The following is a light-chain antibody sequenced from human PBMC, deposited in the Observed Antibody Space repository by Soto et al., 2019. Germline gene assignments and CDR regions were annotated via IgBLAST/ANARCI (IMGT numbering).Light chain of an antibody. CDR1: EGVGSD. J-gene: IGKJ1*01. CDR3: QQYYKGPRT. V-gene: IGKV3-15*01. Sequence: IVMPQSPATLSVSPGERVTLSCRASEGVGSDLAWYQLRPGQAPRVLIYGASTRASGIPDRFSGSGSGTEFSLTISSLQPEDSAVYFCQQYYKGPRTFGQGTKVDIK. CDR2: GAS.